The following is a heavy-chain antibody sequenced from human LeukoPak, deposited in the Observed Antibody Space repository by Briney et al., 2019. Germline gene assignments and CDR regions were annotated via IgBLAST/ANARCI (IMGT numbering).Heavy chain of an antibody. CDR1: GLTFSNYW. CDR2: IKQDGSEK. J-gene: IGHJ4*02. D-gene: IGHD6-13*01. CDR3: AILPAAAPHYYFDY. Sequence: GGSLRLSCAASGLTFSNYWMDWVRQAPGKGLEWVANIKQDGSEKNYVDSVKGRFIISRDNAKNSLYLQMNTLRADDTAVYYCAILPAAAPHYYFDYWGQGTLVTVSS. V-gene: IGHV3-7*03.